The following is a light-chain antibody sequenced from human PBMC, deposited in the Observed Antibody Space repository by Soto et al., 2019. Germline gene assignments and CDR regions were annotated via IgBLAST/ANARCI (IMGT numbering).Light chain of an antibody. J-gene: IGKJ4*01. CDR2: AAS. CDR3: QQYQNYPVT. CDR1: QDINNY. Sequence: DVQMTQSPSSLSASVGDRVTITCRASQDINNYLAWFQQKPGQAPKSLIYAASSLQSGVPSNFSGSGSGTDFTLTISSLQPEDFATYYCQQYQNYPVTFGGGTNVEIK. V-gene: IGKV1-16*02.